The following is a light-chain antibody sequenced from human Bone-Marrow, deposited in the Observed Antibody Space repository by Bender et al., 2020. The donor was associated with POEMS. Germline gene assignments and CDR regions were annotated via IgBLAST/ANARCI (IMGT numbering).Light chain of an antibody. CDR1: SSDVGAYNY. CDR2: DVS. CDR3: AAWEDSLNGWV. Sequence: QSALTQPASVSGSPGQSITISCTGTSSDVGAYNYVYWYQQHPATAPKLLIYDVSHRPSGVSNRFSGSKSGNTASLTISGLQAEDEADYYCAAWEDSLNGWVFGGGTKLTVL. J-gene: IGLJ3*02. V-gene: IGLV2-14*03.